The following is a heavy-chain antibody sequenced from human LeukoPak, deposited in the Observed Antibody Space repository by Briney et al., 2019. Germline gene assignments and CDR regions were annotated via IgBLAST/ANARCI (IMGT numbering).Heavy chain of an antibody. V-gene: IGHV1-8*01. CDR3: ASHTYYYSSGSLAY. CDR1: GYTFIRYY. D-gene: IGHD3-10*01. CDR2: MNPSSGNT. Sequence: ASVTVSCKASGYTFIRYYIHWVRQATGQGPEWMGWMNPSSGNTGYAQRFQGRVTMNRDTSINTAYLAPSSLRSEDTDVYYCASHTYYYSSGSLAYWGQGTLVTVSS. J-gene: IGHJ4*02.